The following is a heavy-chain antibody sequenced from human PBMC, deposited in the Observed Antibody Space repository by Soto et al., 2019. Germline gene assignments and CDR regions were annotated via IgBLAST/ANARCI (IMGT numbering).Heavy chain of an antibody. D-gene: IGHD6-13*01. CDR3: AMRESSWYMSQYFDS. Sequence: ASVKVSCKVSGPTLSSVSMHWVRQAPGKGLEWLGGFDPEDGVTLYAQRFQGRVALTGDTSADTAYMELSSLTSDDTAVYYCAMRESSWYMSQYFDSWGQGTLVTVSS. V-gene: IGHV1-24*01. J-gene: IGHJ4*02. CDR1: GPTLSSVS. CDR2: FDPEDGVT.